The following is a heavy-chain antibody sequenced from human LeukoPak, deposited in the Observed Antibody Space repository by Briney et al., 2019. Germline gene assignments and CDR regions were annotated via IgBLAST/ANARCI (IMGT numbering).Heavy chain of an antibody. CDR3: ARTYYDFSYAMDV. CDR2: ISNSAITV. V-gene: IGHV3-11*01. J-gene: IGHJ6*02. D-gene: IGHD3-3*01. CDR1: GLTVSSNY. Sequence: GGSLRLSCAASGLTVSSNYMSWVRQAPGKGLEWVSYISNSAITVYYADSVKGRFTISRDNARNSLSLQMNSLTAEDTAVYYCARTYYDFSYAMDVWGQGTTVTVSS.